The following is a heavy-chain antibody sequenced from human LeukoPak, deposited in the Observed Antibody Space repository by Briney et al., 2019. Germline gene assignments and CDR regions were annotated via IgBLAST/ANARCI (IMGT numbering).Heavy chain of an antibody. CDR3: ARAHTMVRGVIPPLMFDY. V-gene: IGHV3-21*01. CDR1: GFTFSSYS. D-gene: IGHD3-10*01. Sequence: PGGSLTLSCAASGFTFSSYSMNWVRQAPGKGLEWVSSISSSSSYIYYADSVKGRFTISRDNAKNSLYMQMNSLRAEDTAVYYCARAHTMVRGVIPPLMFDYWGQGTLVTVSS. CDR2: ISSSSSYI. J-gene: IGHJ4*02.